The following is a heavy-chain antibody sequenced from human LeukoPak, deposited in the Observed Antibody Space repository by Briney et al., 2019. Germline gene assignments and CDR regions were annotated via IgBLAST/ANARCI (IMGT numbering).Heavy chain of an antibody. CDR2: ISGSGDVT. Sequence: PGGSLRLSCAASGFTFRNYAMSWVRQAPGEGLEWVSAISGSGDVTYYADPVKGRFTIYRDNAKNTLYLQMNSLRAEDTAIYYCARDRSWDSSTYYSEYCLHWGQGSLVSVSA. V-gene: IGHV3-23*01. J-gene: IGHJ1*01. D-gene: IGHD2-2*01. CDR3: ARDRSWDSSTYYSEYCLH. CDR1: GFTFRNYA.